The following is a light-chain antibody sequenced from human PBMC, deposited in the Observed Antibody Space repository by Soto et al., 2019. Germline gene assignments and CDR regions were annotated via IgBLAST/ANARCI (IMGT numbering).Light chain of an antibody. V-gene: IGLV2-14*03. Sequence: QSVLTQPASVSGSPGQSITISCTGTSSDVGGYQDVSWYQQHPGKAPKLIMYDVNNRPSGISTRFSGSKSGNTASLNISGLQAEDEADYYCGSYTGRSTLDVLGSGTKVTVL. CDR1: SSDVGGYQD. J-gene: IGLJ1*01. CDR2: DVN. CDR3: GSYTGRSTLDV.